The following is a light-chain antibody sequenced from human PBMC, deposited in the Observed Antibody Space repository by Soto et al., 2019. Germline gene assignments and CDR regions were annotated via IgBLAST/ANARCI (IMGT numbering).Light chain of an antibody. Sequence: DIVMTQSPDSLAVSLGERATINCKSSQSVLYSSNNKNYLAWYQQKPGQPPKLLIYWASTRESGVPDRFSGSGSGTDFTRTISSLQAEDGAVYYCQQYYSTPRTFGQVTKVEIK. CDR3: QQYYSTPRT. J-gene: IGKJ1*01. V-gene: IGKV4-1*01. CDR2: WAS. CDR1: QSVLYSSNNKNY.